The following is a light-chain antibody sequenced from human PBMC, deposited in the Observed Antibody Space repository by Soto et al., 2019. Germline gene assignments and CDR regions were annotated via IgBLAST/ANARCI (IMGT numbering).Light chain of an antibody. Sequence: THKPYTLSLSAKERAPLSSTSSQTGSSNYLAWCQQRPGQAPRLLIYGASTRAAGIPDRFSVSGSGTHFTLTIALLEPAEPAVYSCQQPTRLPGKFRQGTRLEIK. CDR1: QTGSSNY. V-gene: IGKV3D-20*02. CDR2: GAS. CDR3: QQPTRLPGK. J-gene: IGKJ5*01.